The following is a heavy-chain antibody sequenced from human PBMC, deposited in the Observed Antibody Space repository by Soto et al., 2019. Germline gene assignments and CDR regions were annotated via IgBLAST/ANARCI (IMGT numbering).Heavy chain of an antibody. D-gene: IGHD2-2*01. Sequence: GASVKVSCKASGGTFSSYAISWVRQAPGQGLEWMGGIIPIFGTANYAQKFQGRVTITADESTSTAYMELSSLRSEDTAVYYCARGYCSSTSCYFRFDYWGQGTLVTVSS. J-gene: IGHJ4*02. CDR3: ARGYCSSTSCYFRFDY. CDR1: GGTFSSYA. V-gene: IGHV1-69*13. CDR2: IIPIFGTA.